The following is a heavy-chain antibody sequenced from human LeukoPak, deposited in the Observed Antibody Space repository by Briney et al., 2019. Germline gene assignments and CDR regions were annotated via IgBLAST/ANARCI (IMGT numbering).Heavy chain of an antibody. V-gene: IGHV4-39*07. CDR1: GGSISSSSYY. CDR3: AFGYCSGGSCYSRPPRNWFDP. Sequence: SETLSLTCTVSGGSISSSSYYWGWIRQPPGKGLQWIGSIYYSGSTYYNPSLKSRVTISVDTSKNQFSLKLSSVTAADTAVYYCAFGYCSGGSCYSRPPRNWFDPWGQGTLVTVSS. CDR2: IYYSGST. J-gene: IGHJ5*02. D-gene: IGHD2-15*01.